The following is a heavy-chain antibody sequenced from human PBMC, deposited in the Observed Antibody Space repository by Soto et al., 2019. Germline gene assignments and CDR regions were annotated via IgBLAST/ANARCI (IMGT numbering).Heavy chain of an antibody. CDR3: ARVLYCTNGLCWVDYYYYMDV. Sequence: EVQLVESWGGLVKPGGSLRLACAASGFTFSNYSMNWVRQAPGKGLEWVSSISSSSSYIYYADSVKGRFTISRDNAKNSRYLQMNSLRAEDTAVYYCARVLYCTNGLCWVDYYYYMDVCRKGTTVTVSS. CDR1: GFTFSNYS. J-gene: IGHJ6*03. CDR2: ISSSSSYI. V-gene: IGHV3-21*01. D-gene: IGHD2-8*01.